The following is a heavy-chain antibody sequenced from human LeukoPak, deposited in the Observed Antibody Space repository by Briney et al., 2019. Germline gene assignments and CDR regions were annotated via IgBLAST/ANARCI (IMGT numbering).Heavy chain of an antibody. V-gene: IGHV1-46*01. Sequence: GSVKYACKASGYTXTNYYMHGVRQAPGQGLEWIGIINPSGGSTMYAQTFQGRVTMTSDTSTSIVYMEMSSLRSEDTAVFYCARDRSSGWYTFDYWGQGTLVTVSS. CDR2: INPSGGST. CDR1: GYTXTNYY. J-gene: IGHJ4*02. CDR3: ARDRSSGWYTFDY. D-gene: IGHD6-19*01.